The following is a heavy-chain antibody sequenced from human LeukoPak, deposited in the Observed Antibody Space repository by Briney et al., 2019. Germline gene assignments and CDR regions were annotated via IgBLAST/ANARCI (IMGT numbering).Heavy chain of an antibody. V-gene: IGHV3-72*01. J-gene: IGHJ3*02. CDR2: TRDKARSYRT. CDR3: ARDGGEGDNSAFDI. D-gene: IGHD3-16*01. CDR1: GVTLSDHH. Sequence: GSLRLSCAASGVTLSDHHVDWVRQAPGKGLEWVGRTRDKARSYRTEYAASVDGRFTISRDDSKNAVYLQMYSLKTEDTAVYYCARDGGEGDNSAFDIWGQGTVVTVSS.